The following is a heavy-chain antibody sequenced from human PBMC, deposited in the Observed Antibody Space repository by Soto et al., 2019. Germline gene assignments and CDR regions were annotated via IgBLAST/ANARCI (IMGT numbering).Heavy chain of an antibody. V-gene: IGHV1-18*01. CDR2: ISAYNGNK. CDR3: ARDAAIGMNDY. J-gene: IGHJ4*02. D-gene: IGHD1-20*01. CDR1: GHTFTSYG. Sequence: QVQLVQSGAEVKKPGASVKVSCKASGHTFTSYGISWVRQAPGQGLEWMGWISAYNGNKKYAQKVQGRVTMTTDTFTTTAYMEVRSLRSDDTAVYYCARDAAIGMNDYWGQGTLVTVSS.